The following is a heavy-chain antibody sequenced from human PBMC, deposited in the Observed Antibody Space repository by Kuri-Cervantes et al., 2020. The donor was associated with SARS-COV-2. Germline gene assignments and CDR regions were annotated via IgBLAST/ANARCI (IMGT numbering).Heavy chain of an antibody. CDR3: ARGLLNPGWSGGFDP. CDR1: GGSISSYY. CDR2: IYTMGST. J-gene: IGHJ5*02. D-gene: IGHD6-19*01. V-gene: IGHV4-4*07. Sequence: SETLSLTCTVSGGSISSYYWSWIRQPAGKGLDWIGRIYTMGSTNYNPCLKSRVTISVDTSKNQFSLKLSSVTAADTAVYYWARGLLNPGWSGGFDPWGQGTLVTVSS.